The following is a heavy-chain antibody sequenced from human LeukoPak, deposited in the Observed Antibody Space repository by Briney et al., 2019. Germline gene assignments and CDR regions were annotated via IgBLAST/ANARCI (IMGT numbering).Heavy chain of an antibody. CDR3: ARAVVPAISLWWFDP. V-gene: IGHV4-34*01. Sequence: SETLPLTCAVYGGSFSGYYWSWIRQPPGKGLEWIGEINHSGSTNYNPSLKSRVTISVDTSKNQFSLKLSSVTAADTAVYYCARAVVPAISLWWFDPWGQGTLVTVSS. J-gene: IGHJ5*02. CDR2: INHSGST. D-gene: IGHD2-2*01. CDR1: GGSFSGYY.